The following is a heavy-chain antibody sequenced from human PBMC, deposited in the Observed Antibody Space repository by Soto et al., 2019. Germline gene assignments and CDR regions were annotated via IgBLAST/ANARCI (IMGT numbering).Heavy chain of an antibody. CDR2: IYYSGST. V-gene: IGHV4-39*01. CDR3: ARLLVAAAGTGDY. Sequence: PSETLSLTCTVSGGSISSSSYYWGWIRQPPGKGLEWIGSIYYSGSTYYNPSLKSRVTISVDTSKNQFSLKLSSVTAADTAVYYCARLLVAAAGTGDYWGQGTLVTVS. CDR1: GGSISSSSYY. D-gene: IGHD6-13*01. J-gene: IGHJ4*02.